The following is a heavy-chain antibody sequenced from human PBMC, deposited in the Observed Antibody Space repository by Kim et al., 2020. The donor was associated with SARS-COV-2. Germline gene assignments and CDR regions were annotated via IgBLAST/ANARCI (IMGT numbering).Heavy chain of an antibody. CDR1: GGTFSSYA. D-gene: IGHD5-12*01. CDR2: IIPIFGTA. Sequence: SVKVSCKASGGTFSSYAISWVRQAPGQGLEWMGGIIPIFGTANYAQKFQGRVTITADESTSTAYMELSSLRSEDTAVYYCAREGGYSGYGLPPHFDYWGQGTLVTVSS. V-gene: IGHV1-69*13. CDR3: AREGGYSGYGLPPHFDY. J-gene: IGHJ4*02.